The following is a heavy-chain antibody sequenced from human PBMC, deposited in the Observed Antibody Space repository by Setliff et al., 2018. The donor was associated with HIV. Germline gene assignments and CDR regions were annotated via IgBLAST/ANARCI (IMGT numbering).Heavy chain of an antibody. CDR1: GFTFSDYW. CDR3: TRDSYYPDSSGVFYYYGWDV. V-gene: IGHV3-74*01. Sequence: GGSLRLSCVASGFTFSDYWMHWVRQAPGKGLLWVAWVNLDGTYIHYADSVKGRFTISRDNAKNTLHLQMNSLRAEDTAVYYCTRDSYYPDSSGVFYYYGWDVWGQGTTVTVSS. CDR2: VNLDGTYI. D-gene: IGHD3-22*01. J-gene: IGHJ6*02.